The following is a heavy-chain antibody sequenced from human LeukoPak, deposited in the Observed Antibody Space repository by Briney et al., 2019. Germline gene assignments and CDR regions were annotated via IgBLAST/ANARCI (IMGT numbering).Heavy chain of an antibody. Sequence: GGSLRLSCAASGFTFSSYAMSWVRQAPGKGLEWVSAISGSGGSTYYADSVKGRFTISRDNSKNTLHLQMNSLRAEDTAVYYCAKGARQLVLFNWFDPWGQGTLVTVSS. J-gene: IGHJ5*02. CDR3: AKGARQLVLFNWFDP. CDR2: ISGSGGST. V-gene: IGHV3-23*01. CDR1: GFTFSSYA. D-gene: IGHD6-13*01.